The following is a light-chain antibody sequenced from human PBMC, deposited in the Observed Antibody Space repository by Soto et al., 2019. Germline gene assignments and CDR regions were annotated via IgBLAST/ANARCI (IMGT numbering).Light chain of an antibody. V-gene: IGLV2-14*01. CDR2: DVS. CDR1: SSDVCGYNY. CDR3: SSYTSSSPLDV. Sequence: QSALTQPASVSGSPGQSVTISCTGTSSDVCGYNYVSWYQQHPGKAPKLMIYDVSNRPSGVSNRCSGSKSGNTASLTISGLQAEAEADYYCSSYTSSSPLDVFGTGTKVTVL. J-gene: IGLJ1*01.